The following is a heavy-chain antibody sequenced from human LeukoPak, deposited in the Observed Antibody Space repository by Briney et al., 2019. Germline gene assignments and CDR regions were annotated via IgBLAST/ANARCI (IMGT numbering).Heavy chain of an antibody. CDR3: ARVEANPLYDDYGDNFDY. CDR2: INWNGGST. D-gene: IGHD4-17*01. J-gene: IGHJ4*02. V-gene: IGHV3-20*04. CDR1: GFTFSSYL. Sequence: GALRLSCAAPGFTFSSYLKDWGRPAPGKGLGWGPGINWNGGSTGYADSVKGRFTISRGNAKNSLYLQMNSLRAGDTALYYCARVEANPLYDDYGDNFDYWGQGTLVTVSS.